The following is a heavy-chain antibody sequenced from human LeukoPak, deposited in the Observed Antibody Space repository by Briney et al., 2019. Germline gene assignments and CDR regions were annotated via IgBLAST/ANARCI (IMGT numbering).Heavy chain of an antibody. D-gene: IGHD5-18*01. V-gene: IGHV3-23*01. J-gene: IGHJ4*02. CDR1: GFTFSSYA. CDR2: ISGSGGST. CDR3: AKDVAGYSYGPGDY. Sequence: GGSLRLSCAASGFTFSSYAMSWVRQAPGKGLEWVSAISGSGGSTYYADSVKGRFTISRDNSKNTLYLQMNSLRAEDTAVYYCAKDVAGYSYGPGDYWGQGTLVTVSS.